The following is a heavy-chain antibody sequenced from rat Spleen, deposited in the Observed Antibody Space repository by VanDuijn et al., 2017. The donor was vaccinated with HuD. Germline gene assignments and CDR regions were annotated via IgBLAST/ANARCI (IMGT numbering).Heavy chain of an antibody. J-gene: IGHJ2*01. CDR3: AREQPKSYYFDY. CDR1: GFTFNNYW. CDR2: ITNNGVST. D-gene: IGHD1-2*01. Sequence: EVQLVESGGGLVQPGRSLKLSCVASGFTFNNYWMTWIRLAPGKGLEWVASITNNGVSTYYSDSVKDRFTISRDNAESTLYLQMYSLRSEDTATYYCAREQPKSYYFDYWGQGVMVTVSS. V-gene: IGHV5-31*01.